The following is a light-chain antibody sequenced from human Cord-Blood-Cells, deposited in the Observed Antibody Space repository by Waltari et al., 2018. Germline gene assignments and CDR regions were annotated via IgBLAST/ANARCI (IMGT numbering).Light chain of an antibody. J-gene: IGLJ1*01. Sequence: QSDLTQPASVSGSPGQSITLSRTGTRSDVGGYNYVSWYQQHPGKAPKLMIYDVSNRPSGVSNRFAGSKSGNTASLTISGLQAEDEADYYCSSYTSSSTLYVFGTGTKVTVL. CDR1: RSDVGGYNY. V-gene: IGLV2-14*01. CDR3: SSYTSSSTLYV. CDR2: DVS.